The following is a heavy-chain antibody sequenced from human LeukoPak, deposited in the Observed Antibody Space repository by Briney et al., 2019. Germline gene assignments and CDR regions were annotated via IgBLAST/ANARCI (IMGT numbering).Heavy chain of an antibody. V-gene: IGHV1-18*01. J-gene: IGHJ4*02. CDR1: GYTFTTYG. CDR3: ARGYVVVPLDF. Sequence: ASVKVSCTASGYTFTTYGINWVRQAPGRGLEWMGWISPSNGNTIYAQSLQGRVTMTTDTSTITAYMELRSLGSDDTAVYYCARGYVVVPLDFWGQGTLVTVSS. CDR2: ISPSNGNT. D-gene: IGHD3-9*01.